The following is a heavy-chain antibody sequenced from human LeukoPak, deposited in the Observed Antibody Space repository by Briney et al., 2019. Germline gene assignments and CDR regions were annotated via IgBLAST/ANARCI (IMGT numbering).Heavy chain of an antibody. Sequence: SETLSLTCTLSGGSISRYYWRWIRQPPGRGLECVGYIYYSGSTNYNPSLMSRVTMSVDTSKNQFSLKLSSVAAADTAVYYCARVGGYNSPLDYWGQGTLVTVSS. J-gene: IGHJ4*02. CDR2: IYYSGST. CDR3: ARVGGYNSPLDY. V-gene: IGHV4-59*01. CDR1: GGSISRYY. D-gene: IGHD5-24*01.